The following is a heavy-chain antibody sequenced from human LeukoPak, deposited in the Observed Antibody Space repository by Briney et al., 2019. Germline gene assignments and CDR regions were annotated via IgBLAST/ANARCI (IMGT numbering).Heavy chain of an antibody. V-gene: IGHV1-2*06. CDR2: INPNTGGT. Sequence: ASVKVSCKASGGTFSSYAISWVRQAPGQGLEWLGRINPNTGGTNFAQSFQGRVTMTRDTSITTAYMELSRLRSDDTAVYYCARVGDGLNDAFDIWGQGTMVTVSS. CDR3: ARVGDGLNDAFDI. J-gene: IGHJ3*02. D-gene: IGHD5-24*01. CDR1: GGTFSSYA.